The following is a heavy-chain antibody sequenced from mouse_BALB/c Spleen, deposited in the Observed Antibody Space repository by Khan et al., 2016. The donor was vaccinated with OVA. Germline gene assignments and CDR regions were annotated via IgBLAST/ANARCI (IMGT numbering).Heavy chain of an antibody. CDR1: GFTFSTYG. J-gene: IGHJ3*01. V-gene: IGHV5-6*01. D-gene: IGHD1-1*02. CDR2: ISSGGHYT. Sequence: EGKRGEDGGDLVKPGGSLKLSCAASGFTFSTYGMSWVRQTPDMRLEWVATISSGGHYTYYPDSVKGRFTISRDNAKNTLYLQMSSLKSEDTAIYYCTRLSYYYNSEGFAYWGQGTLVTVSA. CDR3: TRLSYYYNSEGFAY.